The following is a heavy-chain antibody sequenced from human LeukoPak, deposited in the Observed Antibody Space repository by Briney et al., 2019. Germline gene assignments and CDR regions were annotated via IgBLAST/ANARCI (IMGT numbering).Heavy chain of an antibody. J-gene: IGHJ4*02. CDR3: AYDSSGYYYTPGDY. CDR2: ISYDGSDK. Sequence: GGSLRLSCAASGFTFSSYGMHWVRQAPGKGLEWVAVISYDGSDKNYADSVKGRFTISRDNSNNTLYLQMNSLRAEDTAVYYCAYDSSGYYYTPGDYWGQGTLVTVSS. V-gene: IGHV3-30*18. CDR1: GFTFSSYG. D-gene: IGHD3-22*01.